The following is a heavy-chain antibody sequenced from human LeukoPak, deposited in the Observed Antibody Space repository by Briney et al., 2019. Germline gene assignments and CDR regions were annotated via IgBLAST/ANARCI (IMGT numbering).Heavy chain of an antibody. J-gene: IGHJ5*02. Sequence: PGGSLRLSCAASGFTLSSYWMYWVRQAPGKGLVWVSRINSDGRSTSYADSVKGRFTISRDNSKNTLYMQMNRLRAEDTAVYYCARDRKITVTNNWFDPWGQGTLVTVSS. CDR1: GFTLSSYW. CDR3: ARDRKITVTNNWFDP. V-gene: IGHV3-74*01. D-gene: IGHD4-17*01. CDR2: INSDGRST.